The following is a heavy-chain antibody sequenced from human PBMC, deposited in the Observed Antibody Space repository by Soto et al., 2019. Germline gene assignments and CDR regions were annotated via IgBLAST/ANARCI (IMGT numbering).Heavy chain of an antibody. V-gene: IGHV1-69*06. CDR2: TIPVFNTA. D-gene: IGHD3-10*01. CDR3: ARGVYGSGTYYTGPSTFDI. CDR1: GGTLSDHG. J-gene: IGHJ3*02. Sequence: QVQLEQSGAEVKKPGSSVKVSCKASGGTLSDHGVAWLRQAPGQGLEWMGGTIPVFNTAKYAQKFQGRVTVTADKFTNIAYMELSSLRSEDTAFYFCARGVYGSGTYYTGPSTFDIWGQGTIVIVSS.